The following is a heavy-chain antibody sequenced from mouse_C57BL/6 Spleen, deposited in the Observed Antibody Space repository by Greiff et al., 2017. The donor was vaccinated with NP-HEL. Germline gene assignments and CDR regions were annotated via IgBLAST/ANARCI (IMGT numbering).Heavy chain of an antibody. V-gene: IGHV5-12*01. CDR3: ARPQVGLRGAMDY. CDR1: GFTFSDYY. CDR2: ISNGGGST. Sequence: EVKLVESGGGLVQPGGSLKLSCAASGFTFSDYYMYWVRQTPEKRLEWVAYISNGGGSTYYPDTVKGRFTISRDNAKNTLYLQMSRLKSEDTAMYYCARPQVGLRGAMDYWGQGTSVTVSS. D-gene: IGHD1-1*01. J-gene: IGHJ4*01.